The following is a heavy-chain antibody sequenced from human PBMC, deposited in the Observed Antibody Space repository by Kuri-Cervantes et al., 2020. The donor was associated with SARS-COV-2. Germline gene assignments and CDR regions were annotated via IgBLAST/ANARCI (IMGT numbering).Heavy chain of an antibody. V-gene: IGHV4-59*01. Sequence: GSLRLSCTVSGGSISSYYWSWIRQPAGKGLEWIGYIYYSGSTNYNPSLKSRVTISVDTSKNQFSLKLSSVTAADTAVYYCAREAGQNWFDPWGQGTLVTVSS. CDR3: AREAGQNWFDP. CDR2: IYYSGST. CDR1: GGSISSYY. D-gene: IGHD3-10*01. J-gene: IGHJ5*02.